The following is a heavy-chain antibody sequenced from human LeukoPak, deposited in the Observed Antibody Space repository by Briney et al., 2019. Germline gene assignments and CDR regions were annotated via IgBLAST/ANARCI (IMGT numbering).Heavy chain of an antibody. J-gene: IGHJ4*02. CDR3: ARVTSYLHYFDN. V-gene: IGHV3-48*03. D-gene: IGHD2-2*01. CDR1: GXTFSMYE. CDR2: ISSSGSTI. Sequence: PGGSLRLSCAASGXTFSMYEMNWVRQAPGKGLEWVSYISSSGSTIYYADSVKGRFTISRDNAKRSLSLQMNSLRAEDTAVYYCARVTSYLHYFDNWGQGTLVIVSS.